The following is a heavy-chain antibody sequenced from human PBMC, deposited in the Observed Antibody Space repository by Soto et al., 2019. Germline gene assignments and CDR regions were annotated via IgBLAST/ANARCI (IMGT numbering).Heavy chain of an antibody. D-gene: IGHD2-21*02. Sequence: QVQLVESGGGVVQPGRSLRLSCAASGFTFSSFGMHWVRQAPGKGLEWVAVISFDGSNKYYADSVKGRFTISRDNSKNTLYLQMNSLKAEDTAVYYCAKGLNCGGDCYGHFDYWGQGTLVTVSS. CDR1: GFTFSSFG. CDR2: ISFDGSNK. CDR3: AKGLNCGGDCYGHFDY. J-gene: IGHJ4*02. V-gene: IGHV3-30*18.